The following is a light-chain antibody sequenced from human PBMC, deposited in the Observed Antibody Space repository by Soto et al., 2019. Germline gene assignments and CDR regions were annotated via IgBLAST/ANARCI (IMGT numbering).Light chain of an antibody. CDR2: AAS. J-gene: IGKJ4*01. Sequence: DIRMTQSPSSLSASVGDRVTITCRASQSISSYLNWYQHKPGKAPKLLIYAASSFQSGVPSRFSGSESGTDFTLTISSLQPEDFATYYCQQTYSAPLNFGGGTKVDI. CDR1: QSISSY. V-gene: IGKV1-39*01. CDR3: QQTYSAPLN.